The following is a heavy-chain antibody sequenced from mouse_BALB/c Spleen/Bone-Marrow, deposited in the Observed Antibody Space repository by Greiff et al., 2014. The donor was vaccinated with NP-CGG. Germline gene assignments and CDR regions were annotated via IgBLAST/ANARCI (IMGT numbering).Heavy chain of an antibody. CDR1: GYTFTSYW. V-gene: IGHV1-52*01. Sequence: QVQLQQSGAELVRPGASVKLSCKASGYTFTSYWMNWVKQRPEQGLEWIGRIDPYDTETHYNQKFRDKAILTLDKSYGTAYMQLSSLTSEDSAVYYCAREDYGYAMDYWGQGTSVTVSS. CDR3: AREDYGYAMDY. J-gene: IGHJ4*01. CDR2: IDPYDTET. D-gene: IGHD1-1*01.